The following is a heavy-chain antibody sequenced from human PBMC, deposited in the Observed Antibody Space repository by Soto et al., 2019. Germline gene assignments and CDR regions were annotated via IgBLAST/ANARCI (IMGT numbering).Heavy chain of an antibody. Sequence: ASVKVSCNASGYTFTSYVISWVRPAPGQVLECIGCMSAYNGNTNYAQKLQGRVTMTTDTSTSTAYMELRSLRSDDTSVYYCATGLRFLEWLLFDYWGQGTLVTVSS. V-gene: IGHV1-18*04. CDR2: MSAYNGNT. CDR3: ATGLRFLEWLLFDY. J-gene: IGHJ4*02. D-gene: IGHD3-3*01. CDR1: GYTFTSYV.